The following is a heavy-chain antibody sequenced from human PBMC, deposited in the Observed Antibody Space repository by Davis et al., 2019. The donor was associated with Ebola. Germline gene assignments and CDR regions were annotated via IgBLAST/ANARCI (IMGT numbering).Heavy chain of an antibody. J-gene: IGHJ6*02. V-gene: IGHV1-18*01. CDR1: GYTFTSYG. CDR2: ISAYNGNT. Sequence: ASVKVSCKASGYTFTSYGISWVRQAPGQGLEWMGWISAYNGNTNYAQKLQGRVTMTTDTSTSTAYMELRSLRSGDTAVYYCARDMIWGKPYYYGMDVWSQGTTVTVSS. D-gene: IGHD3/OR15-3a*01. CDR3: ARDMIWGKPYYYGMDV.